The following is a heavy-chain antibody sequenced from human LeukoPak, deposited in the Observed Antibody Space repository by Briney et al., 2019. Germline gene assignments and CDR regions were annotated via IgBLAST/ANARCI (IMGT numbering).Heavy chain of an antibody. CDR3: AIMHRYYDGSGYWVQ. D-gene: IGHD3-22*01. V-gene: IGHV3-23*01. Sequence: PGGSRRLSCAASGFTFSSYAVSWVRQAPGKGLEWVSGISTSGGSTSYADSVKGRFTISRDNPRNTLYMQMNSLRDEGTAVYYCAIMHRYYDGSGYWVQWGQGTLVTVSS. J-gene: IGHJ4*02. CDR2: ISTSGGST. CDR1: GFTFSSYA.